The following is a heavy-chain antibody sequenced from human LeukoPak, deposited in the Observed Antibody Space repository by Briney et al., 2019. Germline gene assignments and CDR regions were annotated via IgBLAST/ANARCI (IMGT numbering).Heavy chain of an antibody. CDR3: AREGGYSSSSNDY. J-gene: IGHJ4*02. CDR2: ISSSSSYI. Sequence: PGGSLRLSCAASGFTFSSYSMNWVRQAPGKGLEWVSSISSSSSYIYYADSVKGRFTISRDNAKNSLYLQMNSLRAEDTAVYYCAREGGYSSSSNDYWGQGTLVTVSS. D-gene: IGHD6-6*01. V-gene: IGHV3-21*01. CDR1: GFTFSSYS.